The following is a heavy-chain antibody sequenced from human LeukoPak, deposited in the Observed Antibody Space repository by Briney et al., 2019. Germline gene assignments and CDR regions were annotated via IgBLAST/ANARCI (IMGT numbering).Heavy chain of an antibody. V-gene: IGHV3-11*04. CDR2: ISSSGSTI. CDR3: ARVPHCGGDCYTDAFDI. CDR1: GFTFSDYY. D-gene: IGHD2-21*02. Sequence: GGSLRLSCAASGFTFSDYYMSWIRQAPGKGLEWVSYISSSGSTIYYADSVKGRFTISRDNAKNSLYLQMNSLRAEDTAVYYCARVPHCGGDCYTDAFDIWGQGTMVTVSS. J-gene: IGHJ3*02.